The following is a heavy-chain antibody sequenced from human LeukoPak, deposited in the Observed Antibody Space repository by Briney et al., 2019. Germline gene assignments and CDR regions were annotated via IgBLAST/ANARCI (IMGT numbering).Heavy chain of an antibody. CDR2: INHSGST. D-gene: IGHD4-17*01. CDR1: GGSFSGYY. CDR3: ARGRGRWVTTGWFDP. J-gene: IGHJ5*02. Sequence: SETLSLTCAVYGGSFSGYYWSWIRQPPGKGREWIGGINHSGSTNYNPSLKSRVTISVDTSKNQFSLKLSSVTAADTAVYYCARGRGRWVTTGWFDPWGQGTLVTVSS. V-gene: IGHV4-34*01.